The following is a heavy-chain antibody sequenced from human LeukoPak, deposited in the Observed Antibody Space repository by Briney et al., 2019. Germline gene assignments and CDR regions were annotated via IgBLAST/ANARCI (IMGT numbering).Heavy chain of an antibody. CDR2: ISSSSYI. D-gene: IGHD6-19*01. Sequence: GGSLRLSCAASGFTFSSYSMNWGRQAPGKGLEWVSSISSSSYIYYADSVKGRFTISRDNAKNSLHLQMNSLRAEDTAVYYCARSSDSSGRDYWGQGTLVTVSS. CDR1: GFTFSSYS. J-gene: IGHJ4*02. V-gene: IGHV3-21*01. CDR3: ARSSDSSGRDY.